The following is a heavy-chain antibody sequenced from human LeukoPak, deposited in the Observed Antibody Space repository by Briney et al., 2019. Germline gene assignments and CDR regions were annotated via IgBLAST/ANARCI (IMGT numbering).Heavy chain of an antibody. D-gene: IGHD1-26*01. CDR1: GYNFSGHY. CDR2: IKPSNGDT. J-gene: IGHJ4*02. Sequence: ASVKVSCKASGYNFSGHYMHWVRQAPGQGLEWMGWIKPSNGDTKYAQNFQGRVTMTRDTSISTAYMELSSLRSDDTAVYYCSSPPLSSAMYYAHWGQGTLVTVSS. V-gene: IGHV1-2*02. CDR3: SSPPLSSAMYYAH.